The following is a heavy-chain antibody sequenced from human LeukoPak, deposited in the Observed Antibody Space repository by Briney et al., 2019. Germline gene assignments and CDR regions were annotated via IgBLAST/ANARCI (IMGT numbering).Heavy chain of an antibody. CDR2: INPNSGGT. V-gene: IGHV1-2*02. D-gene: IGHD3-22*01. CDR1: GYTFTGYY. J-gene: IGHJ4*02. Sequence: PRASVKVSCKASGYTFTGYYMHWVRQAPGQGLEWMGWINPNSGGTNYAQKFQGRVTMTRDTSTSTVYMELSSLRSEDTAVYYCARDAKRSGRYYYDSSGYSLPYYFDYWGQGTLVTVSS. CDR3: ARDAKRSGRYYYDSSGYSLPYYFDY.